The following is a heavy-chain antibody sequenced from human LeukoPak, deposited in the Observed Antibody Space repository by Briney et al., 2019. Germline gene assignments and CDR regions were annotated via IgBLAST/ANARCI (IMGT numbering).Heavy chain of an antibody. D-gene: IGHD6-13*01. J-gene: IGHJ4*02. CDR2: IYYSGST. Sequence: SETLSLTCTVSGCSISSSSYYWGWIRQPPGKGLEWIGSIYYSGSTYYNPSLKSRVTISVDTSKNQFSLKLSSVTAADTAVYYCAREAGYSPFYYFDYWGQGTLVTVSS. CDR3: AREAGYSPFYYFDY. CDR1: GCSISSSSYY. V-gene: IGHV4-39*07.